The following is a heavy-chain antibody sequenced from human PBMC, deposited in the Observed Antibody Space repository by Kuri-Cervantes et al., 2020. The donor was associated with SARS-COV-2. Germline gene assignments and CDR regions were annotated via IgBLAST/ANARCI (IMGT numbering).Heavy chain of an antibody. CDR2: MYYTGST. D-gene: IGHD2-15*01. Sequence: GSLRLSCTVSGGSVRSGSYYWSWVRQPPGKGLEWLGYMYYTGSTNYNPSLKSRVTISVGTSKNQFSLKLSSVTAADTAVYYCARDLPGYCSGGSCGGQFGYWGQGTLVTVSS. CDR1: GGSVRSGSYY. J-gene: IGHJ4*02. V-gene: IGHV4-61*01. CDR3: ARDLPGYCSGGSCGGQFGY.